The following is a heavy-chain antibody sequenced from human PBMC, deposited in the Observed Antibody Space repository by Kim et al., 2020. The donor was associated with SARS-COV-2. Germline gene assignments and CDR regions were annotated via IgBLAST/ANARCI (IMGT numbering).Heavy chain of an antibody. CDR3: ARVGGAYCGGDCYYYYYGMDV. J-gene: IGHJ6*02. Sequence: GGSLRLSCAASGFTFSDYYMSWIRQAPGKGLEWVSYISSSGSTIYYADSVKGRFTISRDNAKNSLYLQMNSLRAEDTAVYYCARVGGAYCGGDCYYYYYGMDVWGQGTTVTVSS. V-gene: IGHV3-11*01. CDR1: GFTFSDYY. D-gene: IGHD2-21*02. CDR2: ISSSGSTI.